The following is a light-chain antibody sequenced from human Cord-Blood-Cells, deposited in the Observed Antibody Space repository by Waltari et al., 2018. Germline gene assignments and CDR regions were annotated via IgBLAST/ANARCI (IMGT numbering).Light chain of an antibody. CDR2: DAS. CDR3: EQYNSYSYT. V-gene: IGKV1-5*01. CDR1: QSISSW. J-gene: IGKJ2*01. Sequence: DIQMTQSPSTLSASVGDRVTITCRASQSISSWLAWDQQKPGKAPKLLIYDASSLESGVPSRFSGSGSVTEFTLTISSLQPDDFATYYCEQYNSYSYTFGQGTKLEIK.